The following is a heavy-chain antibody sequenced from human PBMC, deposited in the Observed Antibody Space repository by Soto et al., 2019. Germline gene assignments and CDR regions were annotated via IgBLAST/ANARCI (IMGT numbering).Heavy chain of an antibody. CDR2: IKSKTDGGTT. D-gene: IGHD3-3*01. V-gene: IGHV3-15*01. CDR3: TTDQSDFWSGYYIDY. Sequence: GGSLRLSCAASGFTFSNAWMSWVRQAPGKGLEWVGRIKSKTDGGTTDYAAPVKGRFTISRDDSKNTLYLQMNSLKTEDTAVYYCTTDQSDFWSGYYIDYWGQGTLVTVSS. J-gene: IGHJ4*02. CDR1: GFTFSNAW.